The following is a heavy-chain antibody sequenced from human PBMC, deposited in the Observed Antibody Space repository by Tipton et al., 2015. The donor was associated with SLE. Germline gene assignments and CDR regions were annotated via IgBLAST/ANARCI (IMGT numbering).Heavy chain of an antibody. CDR2: ISGSGGST. Sequence: SLRLSCSASGFTFSSYAMSWVRQAPGKGLEWVSAISGSGGSTYYADSVKGRFTISRDNSKNTLYLQMNSLRAEDTAVYYCAKARYSSGWLVDYWGLGTLVTVSS. V-gene: IGHV3-23*01. CDR3: AKARYSSGWLVDY. CDR1: GFTFSSYA. D-gene: IGHD6-19*01. J-gene: IGHJ4*02.